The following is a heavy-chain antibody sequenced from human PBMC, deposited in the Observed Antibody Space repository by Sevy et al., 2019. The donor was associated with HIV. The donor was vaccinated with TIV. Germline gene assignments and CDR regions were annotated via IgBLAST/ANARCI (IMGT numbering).Heavy chain of an antibody. CDR3: AKVSRKNNYYGSGSYYYYYYGMDV. CDR2: IRYDGSNK. J-gene: IGHJ6*02. V-gene: IGHV3-30*02. D-gene: IGHD3-10*01. CDR1: GFTFSSYG. Sequence: GGSLRLSCAASGFTFSSYGMHWVRQAPGKGLEWVAFIRYDGSNKYYADSVKGRFTISRDNSKNTLYLQMNSLRAEDTAVYYWAKVSRKNNYYGSGSYYYYYYGMDVWGQGTTVTVSS.